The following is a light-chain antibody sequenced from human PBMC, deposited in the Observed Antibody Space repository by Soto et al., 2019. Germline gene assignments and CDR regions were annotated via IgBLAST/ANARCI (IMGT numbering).Light chain of an antibody. V-gene: IGKV3-15*01. CDR2: GTS. CDR3: QQYYNWPLT. CDR1: QSFSSN. Sequence: EIVLTQSPATLSVSSAERATLFCSASQSFSSNVAWYKQRPGQAPRLLSYGTSTRVTGIPARVSGSGSGTEFTLTISSLQSEDFEVYYCQQYYNWPLTFGGGTKVDIK. J-gene: IGKJ4*01.